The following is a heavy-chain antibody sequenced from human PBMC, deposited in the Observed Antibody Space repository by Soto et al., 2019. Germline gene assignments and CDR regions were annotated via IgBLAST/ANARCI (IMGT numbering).Heavy chain of an antibody. CDR3: AKDVFSIAALRRNYYYGMDV. D-gene: IGHD6-6*01. CDR1: GFTFSSYG. J-gene: IGHJ6*02. CDR2: ISYDGSNK. V-gene: IGHV3-30*18. Sequence: GGSLRLSCAASGFTFSSYGMHWVRQAPGKGLEWVAVISYDGSNKYYADSVKGRFTISRDNSKNTLYLQMNSLRAEDTAVYYCAKDVFSIAALRRNYYYGMDVWGQGTTVTVS.